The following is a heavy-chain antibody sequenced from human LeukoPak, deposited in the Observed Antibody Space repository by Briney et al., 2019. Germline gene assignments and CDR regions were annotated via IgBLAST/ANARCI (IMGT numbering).Heavy chain of an antibody. Sequence: SVKVSCKASGGTFSSYAISWVRQAPGQGLEWMGGIIPIFGTANYAQKFQGRVTITADESTSTAYMELSSLRSEDTAVYYCARDARGAAAADDPLDIGGQGTTVTVSS. CDR2: IIPIFGTA. J-gene: IGHJ3*02. V-gene: IGHV1-69*01. CDR3: ARDARGAAAADDPLDI. D-gene: IGHD6-13*01. CDR1: GGTFSSYA.